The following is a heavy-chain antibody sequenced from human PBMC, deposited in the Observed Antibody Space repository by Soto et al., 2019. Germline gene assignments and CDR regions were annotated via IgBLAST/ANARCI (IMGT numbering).Heavy chain of an antibody. V-gene: IGHV3-7*01. CDR2: IKQDGSEK. CDR1: GFTFSSYW. D-gene: IGHD5-12*01. J-gene: IGHJ5*02. CDR3: ARDIGYNSLWFDP. Sequence: GGSLRLSCAASGFTFSSYWMSWVRQAPGKGLEWVANIKQDGSEKYYVDSVKGRFTISRDNAKNSLYLQMNSLRAEDTAVYYCARDIGYNSLWFDPWGQGTLVTVSS.